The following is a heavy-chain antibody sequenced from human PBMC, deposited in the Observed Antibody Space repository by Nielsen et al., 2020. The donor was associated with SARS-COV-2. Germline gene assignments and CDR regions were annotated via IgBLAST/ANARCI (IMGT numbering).Heavy chain of an antibody. CDR3: ARDEGYCSGGSCFGFDP. V-gene: IGHV1-69*04. D-gene: IGHD2-15*01. Sequence: SVKVSCKAYGGTFRRHAISWVRQAPGQGLEWMGRFIPFLGKANYAQKFQGRVTITADRSAGTAYMDLSSLRSEDTAVYYCARDEGYCSGGSCFGFDPWGQGTLVTVSS. J-gene: IGHJ5*02. CDR1: GGTFRRHA. CDR2: FIPFLGKA.